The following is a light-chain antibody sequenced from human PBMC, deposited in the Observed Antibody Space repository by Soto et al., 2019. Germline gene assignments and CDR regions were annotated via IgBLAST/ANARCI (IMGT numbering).Light chain of an antibody. Sequence: QSALTQPASVSGSPGQSITISCTGTNSDVGGYNYVSWYQQHPGKAPKLMIYEVSNRPSGVSNRFSGSKSGNTASLTISGLQAEDEADDYCSSFTSSSTLVFGGGTKLTVL. CDR2: EVS. V-gene: IGLV2-14*01. CDR3: SSFTSSSTLV. J-gene: IGLJ2*01. CDR1: NSDVGGYNY.